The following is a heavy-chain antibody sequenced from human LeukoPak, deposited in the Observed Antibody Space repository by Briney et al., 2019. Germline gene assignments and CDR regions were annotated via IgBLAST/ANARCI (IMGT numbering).Heavy chain of an antibody. J-gene: IGHJ6*03. V-gene: IGHV3-21*01. D-gene: IGHD2-2*01. Sequence: GGPLRLSCVASGFTFSSYSMNWVRQAPGKGLEWVSLISSGSSYTYYADSVKGRFTISRDNAKNSLYLQMNSLRAEDTAVYYCARDGGYQLLFYYYMDVWGKGTTVTVSS. CDR3: ARDGGYQLLFYYYMDV. CDR1: GFTFSSYS. CDR2: ISSGSSYT.